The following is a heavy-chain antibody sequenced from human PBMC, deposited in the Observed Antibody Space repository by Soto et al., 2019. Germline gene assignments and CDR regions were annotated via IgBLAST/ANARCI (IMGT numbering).Heavy chain of an antibody. CDR1: GFTFNSYS. Sequence: EVQLVESGGGLVQPRGSLSVSCAASGFTFNSYSMNWVRQAPGKGLEWVSYISSSSSTIYYADSVKGRFTISRDNAKNSLYLQMNSLRDEDTAVYYCARAGYYGSGILLWGQGTLVTVSS. CDR2: ISSSSSTI. D-gene: IGHD3-10*01. CDR3: ARAGYYGSGILL. J-gene: IGHJ4*02. V-gene: IGHV3-48*02.